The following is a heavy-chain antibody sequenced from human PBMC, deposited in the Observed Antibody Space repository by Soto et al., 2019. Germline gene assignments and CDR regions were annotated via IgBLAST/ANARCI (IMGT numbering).Heavy chain of an antibody. CDR2: IWYDGSNK. Sequence: GGSLRLSCAASGFTFSSYGMHWVRQAPGKGLEWVAVIWYDGSNKFYADSVKGLFTISRDNSKNTLYLQMNSLRAEDTAVYYCSREGVLLWFGERPTGYFDYWGQGTLVTVSS. CDR1: GFTFSSYG. D-gene: IGHD3-10*01. V-gene: IGHV3-33*01. CDR3: SREGVLLWFGERPTGYFDY. J-gene: IGHJ4*02.